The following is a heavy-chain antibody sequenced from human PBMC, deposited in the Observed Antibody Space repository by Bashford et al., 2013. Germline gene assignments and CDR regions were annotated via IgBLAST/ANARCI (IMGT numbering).Heavy chain of an antibody. V-gene: IGHV4-61*08. J-gene: IGHJ4*02. D-gene: IGHD5/OR15-5a*01. CDR3: ASVSSFADYFDY. CDR2: IYFSGST. Sequence: SETLSLTCTVSGGSIDSGDHYWNWIRQPPGKDLEWIGYIYFSGSTYSNPSLKSRVTISVDTSKNQFSLKLSSVTAADTAVYYCASVSSFADYFDYWGQGTLVTVSS. CDR1: GGSIDSGDHY.